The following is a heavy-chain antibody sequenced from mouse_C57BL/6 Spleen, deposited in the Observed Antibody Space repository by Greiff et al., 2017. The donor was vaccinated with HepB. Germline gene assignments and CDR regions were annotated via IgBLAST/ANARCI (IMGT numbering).Heavy chain of an antibody. CDR2: ISSGGSYT. CDR1: GFTFSSYG. D-gene: IGHD3-3*01. Sequence: EVKLMESGGDLVKPGGSLKLSCAASGFTFSSYGMSWVRQTPDKRLEWVATISSGGSYTYYPDSVKGRFTISRDNAKNTLYLQMSSLKSADTAMYYSARQRDLYYFDYWGQGTTLTVSS. CDR3: ARQRDLYYFDY. V-gene: IGHV5-6*01. J-gene: IGHJ2*01.